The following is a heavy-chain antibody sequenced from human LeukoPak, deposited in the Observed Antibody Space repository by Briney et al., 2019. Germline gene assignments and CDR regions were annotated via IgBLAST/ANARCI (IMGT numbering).Heavy chain of an antibody. D-gene: IGHD2-2*01. V-gene: IGHV1-69*13. J-gene: IGHJ6*03. Sequence: SLKVSCKASGGTFSSYAISWVRQAPGQGLEWMGGIIPIFGTANYAQKFQGRVTITADESTSTAYMELSSLRSEDTAVYYCARGSYVEYGLYYYYYIDVWGKGTTVTVSS. CDR2: IIPIFGTA. CDR1: GGTFSSYA. CDR3: ARGSYVEYGLYYYYYIDV.